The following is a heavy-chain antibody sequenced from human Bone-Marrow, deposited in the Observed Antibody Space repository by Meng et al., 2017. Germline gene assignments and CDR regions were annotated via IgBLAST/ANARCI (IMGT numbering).Heavy chain of an antibody. CDR1: GGSFSDYY. D-gene: IGHD4-11*01. J-gene: IGHJ4*02. CDR3: ARGPTTMAHDFDY. CDR2: INHSGST. Sequence: QVQLQQAGAGLVKPSETLSLTCVVSGGSFSDYYWSWIRQPTGKGLEWIGEINHSGSTNYNPSLEGRATISVDTSQNNLSLRLSSVTAADSAVYYCARGPTTMAHDFDYWGQGTLVTVSS. V-gene: IGHV4-34*01.